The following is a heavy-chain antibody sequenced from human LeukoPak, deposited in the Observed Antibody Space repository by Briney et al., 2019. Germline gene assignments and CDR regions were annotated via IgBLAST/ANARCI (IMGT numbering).Heavy chain of an antibody. D-gene: IGHD3-22*01. CDR1: GFTFSNAW. CDR2: IKSKTDGGTT. V-gene: IGHV3-15*01. J-gene: IGHJ4*02. CDR3: TTLHDYYYDSSGYYDDFDY. Sequence: GGSLRLSCAASGFTFSNAWMSWVRQAPGKGLEWVGRIKSKTDGGTTDYAAPVKGRFTISRDDSKNTLYLQMNSLKTEDTAVYYCTTLHDYYYDSSGYYDDFDYWGQGTLVTVSS.